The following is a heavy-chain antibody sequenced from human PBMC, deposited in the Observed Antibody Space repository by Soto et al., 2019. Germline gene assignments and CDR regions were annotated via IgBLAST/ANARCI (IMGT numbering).Heavy chain of an antibody. CDR1: GFRFSEHA. V-gene: IGHV3-49*04. D-gene: IGHD2-2*03. CDR2: IRNTPYGGTT. CDR3: SRGSFGYYGP. J-gene: IGHJ5*02. Sequence: EVQLVESGGGLVAPGRSLRLSCNCSGFRFSEHAMTWVRQAPGKGLEWVGFIRNTPYGGTTDYAASVRGRITISRDDSESIAYLQMNSLKTEDSGVSYCSRGSFGYYGPWGPGTLVTVSA.